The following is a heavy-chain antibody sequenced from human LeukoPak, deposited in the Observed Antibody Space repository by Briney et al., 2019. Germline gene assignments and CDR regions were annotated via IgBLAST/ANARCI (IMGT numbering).Heavy chain of an antibody. V-gene: IGHV3-7*01. J-gene: IGHJ4*02. CDR3: AREGTYYEYVWGSSP. CDR1: GFTFSQYW. Sequence: GGSLRLSCAASGFTFSQYWMSWVRQAPGKGLEWVANIKHDGSEKYYVDSVKGRFTISRDNAKNSLYLQMNSLRAEDTAVYYCAREGTYYEYVWGSSPGGQGTLVTVSS. D-gene: IGHD3-16*01. CDR2: IKHDGSEK.